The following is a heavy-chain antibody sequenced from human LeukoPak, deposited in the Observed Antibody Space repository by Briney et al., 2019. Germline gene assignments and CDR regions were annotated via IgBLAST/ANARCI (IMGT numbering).Heavy chain of an antibody. V-gene: IGHV4-39*07. CDR2: IYYSGST. Sequence: SETLSLTCTVSGGSISSSSYYWGWIRQPPGKGLEWIGSIYYSGSTYYNPSLKSRVTISVDTSKNQFSLKLSSVTAADTAVYYCARFGPYYYDSSGYYFDYWGQGTLVTVSS. CDR3: ARFGPYYYDSSGYYFDY. CDR1: GGSISSSSYY. D-gene: IGHD3-22*01. J-gene: IGHJ4*02.